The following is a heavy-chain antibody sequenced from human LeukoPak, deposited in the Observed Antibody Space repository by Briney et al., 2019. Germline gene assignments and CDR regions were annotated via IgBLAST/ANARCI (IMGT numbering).Heavy chain of an antibody. J-gene: IGHJ4*02. V-gene: IGHV3-23*01. CDR1: GFTFSSYA. CDR2: ISGSGGST. CDR3: AKDLGDYGDYVPFDY. Sequence: PGGSLRLSCAASGFTFSSYAMSWVRQAPGKGLEWVSAISGSGGSTYYADSMKGRFTISRDNSKNTLYLQMNSLRAEDTAVYYCAKDLGDYGDYVPFDYWGQGTLVTVSS. D-gene: IGHD4-17*01.